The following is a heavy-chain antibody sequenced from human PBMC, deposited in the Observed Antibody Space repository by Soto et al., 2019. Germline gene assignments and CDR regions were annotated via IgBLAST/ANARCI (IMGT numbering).Heavy chain of an antibody. D-gene: IGHD5-18*01. CDR3: ARTGPQLYSYGYYLYDY. J-gene: IGHJ4*02. CDR2: ISSSSSTI. CDR1: GFTFSSYS. V-gene: IGHV3-48*02. Sequence: EVQLVESGGGLVQPGGSLRLSCAASGFTFSSYSMNWVRQAPGKGLEWVSYISSSSSTIYYADSVKGRFTISRDNAKNSLYLQTNSLRDEDTAVYYCARTGPQLYSYGYYLYDYWGQGTLVTVSS.